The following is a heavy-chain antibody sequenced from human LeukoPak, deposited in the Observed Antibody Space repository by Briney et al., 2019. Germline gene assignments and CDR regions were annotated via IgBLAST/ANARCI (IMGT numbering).Heavy chain of an antibody. J-gene: IGHJ4*02. Sequence: ASETLSLTCTVSGGSISSYYWNWIRQAPGKGLEWIGAIYYNGNTNYNPSLKSRVTISVDMSKNQFSLNLVSVTAADTAVYYRASRGLRGSGWYRVDYWGQGTLVTVSS. D-gene: IGHD6-19*01. V-gene: IGHV4-59*12. CDR2: IYYNGNT. CDR1: GGSISSYY. CDR3: ASRGLRGSGWYRVDY.